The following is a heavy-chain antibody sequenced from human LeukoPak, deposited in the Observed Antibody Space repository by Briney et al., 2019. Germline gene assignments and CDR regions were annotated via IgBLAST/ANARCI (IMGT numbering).Heavy chain of an antibody. D-gene: IGHD6-19*01. CDR2: IKQDGSEK. V-gene: IGHV3-7*01. CDR3: AREIIQGSGFDY. Sequence: PGGSLRLSCAASGFTFSSYXXXXXXXXXXXXXXXVANIKQDGSEKYYVDSVXGXXXXSXXXXXNSLYLQMNSLRAEDAAVYYCAREIIQGSGFDYWGQGTLVTVSS. CDR1: GFTFSSYX. J-gene: IGHJ4*02.